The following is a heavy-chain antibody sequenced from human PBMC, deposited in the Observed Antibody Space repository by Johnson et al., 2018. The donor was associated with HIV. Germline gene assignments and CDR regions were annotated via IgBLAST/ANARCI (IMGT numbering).Heavy chain of an antibody. CDR3: ARGTPWDAFDI. J-gene: IGHJ3*02. Sequence: VQLVESGGGVVRPGGSLRLSCPTSEFIFDDYGMSWVRQAPGKGLEWVSGINWNGDTTAYADSVKGRFTISRDNAKNSLYLQMNSLRAEDTAVYYCARGTPWDAFDIWGQGTMVTVSS. V-gene: IGHV3-20*04. CDR2: INWNGDTT. CDR1: EFIFDDYG.